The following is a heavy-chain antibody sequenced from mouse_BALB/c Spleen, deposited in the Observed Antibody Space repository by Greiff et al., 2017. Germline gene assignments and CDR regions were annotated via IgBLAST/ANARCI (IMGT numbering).Heavy chain of an antibody. Sequence: EVKLMESGGGLVKPGGSLKLSCAASGFTFSSYTMSWVRQTPEKRLEWVATISSGGSYTYYPDSVKGRFTISRDNAKNPLYLQMSSLKSEDTAMYYCTRGGAGRGYFDVWGAGTTVTVSS. CDR3: TRGGAGRGYFDV. V-gene: IGHV5-6-4*01. J-gene: IGHJ1*01. CDR2: ISSGGSYT. D-gene: IGHD3-3*01. CDR1: GFTFSSYT.